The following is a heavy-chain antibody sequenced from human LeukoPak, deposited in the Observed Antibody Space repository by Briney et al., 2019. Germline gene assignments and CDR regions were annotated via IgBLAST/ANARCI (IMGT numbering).Heavy chain of an antibody. J-gene: IGHJ4*02. CDR1: GYTFTSYY. Sequence: GASVKVSCKPSGYTFTSYYMHWVRQALGQGLEWMGTINPSGGSTTYAQKFQGRVTMTRDMSTTTVYMDLSSLRFEDTAVYYCARGRMGGTYSFDSWGQGTLVTVSS. D-gene: IGHD1-26*01. CDR2: INPSGGST. V-gene: IGHV1-46*01. CDR3: ARGRMGGTYSFDS.